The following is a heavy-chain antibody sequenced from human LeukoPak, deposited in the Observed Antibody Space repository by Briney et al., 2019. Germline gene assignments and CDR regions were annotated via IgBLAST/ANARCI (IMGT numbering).Heavy chain of an antibody. CDR2: ISGGSTIV. D-gene: IGHD5-18*01. CDR1: GFTFSSYS. J-gene: IGHJ4*02. CDR3: AISRGYSYGLDY. V-gene: IGHV3-48*02. Sequence: GGSLRLSCSASGFTFSSYSMNWVRQVPGKGLEWVSYISGGSTIVYYADSMRGRFTISGDNANNSLYLQMNSLRDEDTALYYCAISRGYSYGLDYWGQGTLVTVSS.